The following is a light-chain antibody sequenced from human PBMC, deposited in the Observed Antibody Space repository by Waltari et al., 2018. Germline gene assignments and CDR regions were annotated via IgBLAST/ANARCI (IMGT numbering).Light chain of an antibody. V-gene: IGKV3-11*01. J-gene: IGKJ2*01. CDR1: QSVSSF. CDR3: QHRRNWPSYT. CDR2: DAS. Sequence: DIVLTQSPGILSLSPGQRATLSCRAIQSVSSFLAWYQQKPGQAPRLLIYDASNRATGIPARFSGSGSGTDFTLTISSLEPEDCAVYYCQHRRNWPSYTFGQGTKLEI.